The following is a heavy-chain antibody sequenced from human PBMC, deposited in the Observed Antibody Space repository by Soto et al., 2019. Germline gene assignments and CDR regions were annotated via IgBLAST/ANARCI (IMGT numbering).Heavy chain of an antibody. CDR1: GYTFTSYG. CDR2: ISAYNGNT. D-gene: IGHD3-10*01. J-gene: IGHJ5*02. V-gene: IGHV1-18*01. Sequence: QVQLVQSGAEVKKPGASVKVSCKASGYTFTSYGISWVRQAPGQGLEWMGWISAYNGNTNYAQKLQGRVTMTTDTSXSTXYXELRSLRSDDTAVYYCARWGNGSITMVRGVHNWFDPWGQGTLVTVSS. CDR3: ARWGNGSITMVRGVHNWFDP.